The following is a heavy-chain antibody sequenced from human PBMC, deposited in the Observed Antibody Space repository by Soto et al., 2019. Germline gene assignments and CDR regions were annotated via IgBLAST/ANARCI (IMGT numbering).Heavy chain of an antibody. V-gene: IGHV4-39*01. D-gene: IGHD3-9*01. CDR3: ARLEGLATISSYFDF. CDR2: IYFRGND. Sequence: QLQLQESGPGLVKPSETLSLTCSVSGDSINSDKYYWGWIRQPPGKGLEWIGSIYFRGNDYYNPSLQTRVTISLDKSKIQFSLKLNSVTAADSAVYFCARLEGLATISSYFDFWGQGALVTVSS. J-gene: IGHJ4*02. CDR1: GDSINSDKYY.